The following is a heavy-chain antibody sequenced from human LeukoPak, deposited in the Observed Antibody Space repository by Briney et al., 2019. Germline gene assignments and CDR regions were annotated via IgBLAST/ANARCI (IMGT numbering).Heavy chain of an antibody. Sequence: GGSLRLSCAASGFTFSDSALHWVRQAPGKGLEWVAVISSDGINKYYADSVKGRCTISRDNSNNTMYLQMSSLRAEDTAVYYCTRDATYYLRYGYFDYWGQGTLVTVSS. CDR3: TRDATYYLRYGYFDY. CDR1: GFTFSDSA. V-gene: IGHV3-30*03. J-gene: IGHJ4*02. CDR2: ISSDGINK. D-gene: IGHD2/OR15-2a*01.